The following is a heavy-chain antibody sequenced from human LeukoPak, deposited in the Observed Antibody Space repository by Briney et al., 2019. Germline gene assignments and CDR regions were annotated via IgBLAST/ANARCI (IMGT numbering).Heavy chain of an antibody. CDR3: ARELTYGMDV. J-gene: IGHJ6*02. Sequence: PGGSLRLSCAASGFTFDDYGMSWVRQAPGKGLEWVANIKQDGSEKYYVDSVKGRFTISRDNAKNSLYLQMNSLRAEDTAVYYCARELTYGMDVWGQGTTVTVSS. CDR2: IKQDGSEK. CDR1: GFTFDDYG. V-gene: IGHV3-7*01.